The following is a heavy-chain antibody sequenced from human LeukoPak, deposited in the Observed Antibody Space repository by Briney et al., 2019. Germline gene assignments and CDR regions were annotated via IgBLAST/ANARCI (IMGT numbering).Heavy chain of an antibody. CDR2: ISYDGRNK. J-gene: IGHJ5*02. Sequence: GGSLRLSCAASGFTFSSYAMHWVRQAPGKGLEWVTVISYDGRNKYYADSVKGRFTISRDNSKNTLYLQMNSLRAEDTAVYYCASGPYCTNGVCFGSNWFDPWGQGTLVTVSS. V-gene: IGHV3-30*04. D-gene: IGHD2-8*01. CDR3: ASGPYCTNGVCFGSNWFDP. CDR1: GFTFSSYA.